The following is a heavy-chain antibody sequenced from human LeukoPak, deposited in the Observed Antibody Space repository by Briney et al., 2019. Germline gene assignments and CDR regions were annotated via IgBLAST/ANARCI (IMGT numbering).Heavy chain of an antibody. CDR1: GFTFSSYS. CDR3: ARVQVGGTGRGPLD. CDR2: ISSSSSYI. D-gene: IGHD6-19*01. J-gene: IGHJ4*02. V-gene: IGHV3-21*01. Sequence: GGSLRLSCAASGFTFSSYSMNWVRQAPGKGLEWVSSISSSSSYIYYADSVKGRFTISRDNAKNSLYLQMNSLRAEDTAVYYCARVQVGGTGRGPLDWGQGTLVTVSS.